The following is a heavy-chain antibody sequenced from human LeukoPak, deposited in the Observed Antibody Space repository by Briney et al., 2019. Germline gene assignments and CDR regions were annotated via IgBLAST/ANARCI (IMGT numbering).Heavy chain of an antibody. D-gene: IGHD6-13*01. J-gene: IGHJ4*02. V-gene: IGHV1-58*02. CDR2: IVVGSGNT. CDR1: GFTFTSSA. Sequence: SVKVSCKASGFTFTSSAMQWVRQARGQRLEWIEWIVVGSGNTNYAQKFQERVTITRDMSTSTAYMELSSLRSEDTAVYYCAAQSIAAAGMDYWGQGTLVTVSS. CDR3: AAQSIAAAGMDY.